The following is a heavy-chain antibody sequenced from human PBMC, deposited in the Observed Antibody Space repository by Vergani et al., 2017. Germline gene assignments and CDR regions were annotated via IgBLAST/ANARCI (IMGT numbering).Heavy chain of an antibody. CDR2: ISGSGGST. Sequence: EVQLLESGGDLVQPGGSLRLSCAASGVTFNHYAMNWVRQAPGKGLEWVSGISGSGGSTYYAGSVRGRFTISRDSSKNTLYLQMNSLSAGDTAVYYCAKRGYGSGSCDYWGQGTLVTVSS. D-gene: IGHD3-10*01. J-gene: IGHJ4*02. CDR1: GVTFNHYA. V-gene: IGHV3-23*01. CDR3: AKRGYGSGSCDY.